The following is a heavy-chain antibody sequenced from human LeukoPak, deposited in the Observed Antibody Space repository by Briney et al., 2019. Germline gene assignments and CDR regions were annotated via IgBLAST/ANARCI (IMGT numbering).Heavy chain of an antibody. CDR1: GITFSSYA. CDR3: AIMHGYYDGSGFWVQ. V-gene: IGHV3-23*01. D-gene: IGHD3-22*01. J-gene: IGHJ4*02. CDR2: ISPSGDRT. Sequence: GGSLRLSCAASGITFSSYAMSWVRQAPGKGLEWVSFISPSGDRTSNADSVEGRFTISRDNTRNTLYLQMNNLRDEDTGVYYCAIMHGYYDGSGFWVQWGQGTLVTVSS.